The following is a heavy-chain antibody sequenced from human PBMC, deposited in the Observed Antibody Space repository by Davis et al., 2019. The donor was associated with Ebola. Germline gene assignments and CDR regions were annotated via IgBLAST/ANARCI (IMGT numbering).Heavy chain of an antibody. CDR3: ATPRGRAGSFDY. J-gene: IGHJ4*02. V-gene: IGHV3-64*04. CDR1: GFTFSNYA. D-gene: IGHD3-16*01. Sequence: GSLRLSCSASGFTFSNYAMHWVRQAPGKGLESVSAISSNGGSTYYADSVKGRFTISRDNSKNTLYLQMNSLRPEDTAVYYCATPRGRAGSFDYWGQGTLVTVSS. CDR2: ISSNGGST.